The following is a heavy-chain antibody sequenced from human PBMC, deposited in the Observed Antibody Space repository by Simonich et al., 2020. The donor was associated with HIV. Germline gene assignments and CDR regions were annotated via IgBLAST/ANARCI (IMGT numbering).Heavy chain of an antibody. CDR3: ARGRSPPRTGVLAS. CDR2: INHSGIT. D-gene: IGHD7-27*01. Sequence: QVQLQQWGEGLLKPSEPLSLTCAVNGGSFNGYYWSWIRQSPGRGLQWFGEINHSGITNYNPSLMGQVTISGDTSKNQFSLKLRSLIAADTAVYYCARGRSPPRTGVLASWGQGTQVIVSS. J-gene: IGHJ5*02. V-gene: IGHV4-34*01. CDR1: GGSFNGYY.